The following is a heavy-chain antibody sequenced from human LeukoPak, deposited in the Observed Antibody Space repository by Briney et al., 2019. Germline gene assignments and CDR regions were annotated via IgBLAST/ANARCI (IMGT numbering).Heavy chain of an antibody. J-gene: IGHJ6*02. Sequence: GSLRLSCAASGFTFSSYAMHWVRQAPGKGLEWVGRIKSKTDGGTTDYAAPVKGRFTISRDDSKNTLYLQMNSLKTEDTAVYYCTTEGVSRYGMDVWGQGTTVTVSS. CDR2: IKSKTDGGTT. CDR3: TTEGVSRYGMDV. D-gene: IGHD2-8*01. CDR1: GFTFSSYA. V-gene: IGHV3-15*07.